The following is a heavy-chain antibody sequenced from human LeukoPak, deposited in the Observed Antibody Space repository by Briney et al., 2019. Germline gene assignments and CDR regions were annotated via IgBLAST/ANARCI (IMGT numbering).Heavy chain of an antibody. D-gene: IGHD3-16*01. V-gene: IGHV1-2*02. CDR3: ATLGGHSLAVQNGY. Sequence: ASVKVSCKASGYTFTDCFMHWVRQAPGQGLEWMGWINPKSGDTRYAQQFQGRVTMTRDTSISTAHVELSRLRSDDTALYYCATLGGHSLAVQNGYWGQGTLVTVSS. J-gene: IGHJ4*02. CDR1: GYTFTDCF. CDR2: INPKSGDT.